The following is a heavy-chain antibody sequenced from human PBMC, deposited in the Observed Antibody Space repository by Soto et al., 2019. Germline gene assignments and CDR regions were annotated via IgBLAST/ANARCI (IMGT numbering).Heavy chain of an antibody. CDR1: GGSFSGYY. CDR3: ARGRNNGNYGRVNWFAP. J-gene: IGHJ5*02. V-gene: IGHV4-34*01. D-gene: IGHD1-7*01. CDR2: INHSGST. Sequence: SETLSLTCAVYGGSFSGYYWSWIRQPPGKGLEWIGEINHSGSTNYNPSLKSRVTISVDTSKNQFSLKLSSVTAADTAVYYCARGRNNGNYGRVNWFAPWGQGTLVTVPS.